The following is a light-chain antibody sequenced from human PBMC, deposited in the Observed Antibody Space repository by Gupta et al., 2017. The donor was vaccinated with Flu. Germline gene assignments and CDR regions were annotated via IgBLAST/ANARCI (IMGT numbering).Light chain of an antibody. CDR2: EVT. Sequence: SALTQPPSASGSPVQSVTISCTGTSSDVGNYNFVSWYQQHPGKAPKLMIYEVTQRPAGVPDRFSGSKAGNTASLTVSGRQAEDEADYFGSSYAHRNNVILGGGTTRTVL. V-gene: IGLV2-8*01. CDR1: SSDVGNYNF. CDR3: SSYAHRNNVI. J-gene: IGLJ2*01.